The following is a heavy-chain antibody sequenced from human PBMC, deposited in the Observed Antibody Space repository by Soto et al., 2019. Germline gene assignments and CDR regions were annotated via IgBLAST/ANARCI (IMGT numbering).Heavy chain of an antibody. CDR3: ARVIVSYGYYYYYGMDV. CDR2: IIPIFGTA. J-gene: IGHJ6*02. CDR1: GGTFSSYA. D-gene: IGHD1-26*01. V-gene: IGHV1-69*13. Sequence: SVKVSCKASGGTFSSYAISWVRQAPGQGLEWMGGIIPIFGTANYAQKFQGRVTITADESTSTAYMELSSLRSEDTAVYYCARVIVSYGYYYYYGMDVWGQGTTVTVSS.